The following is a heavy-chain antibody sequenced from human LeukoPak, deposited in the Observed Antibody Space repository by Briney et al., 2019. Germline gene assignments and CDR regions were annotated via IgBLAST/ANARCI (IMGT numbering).Heavy chain of an antibody. CDR1: GFTFRDHW. Sequence: PGGSLRLSCAASGFTFRDHWMHWVRQVPGKGLVWVSHVNNDGSGTTYADSVKGRFTISRDNARNTLYLQMNSLRAEDSAVYYCVRDAPNSRFDPWGQGTLVSVSS. J-gene: IGHJ5*02. D-gene: IGHD2/OR15-2a*01. V-gene: IGHV3-74*03. CDR3: VRDAPNSRFDP. CDR2: VNNDGSGT.